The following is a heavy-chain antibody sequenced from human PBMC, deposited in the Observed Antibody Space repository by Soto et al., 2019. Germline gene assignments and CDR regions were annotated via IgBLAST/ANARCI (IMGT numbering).Heavy chain of an antibody. CDR1: GYTFTGYY. Sequence: ASVKVSCKASGYTFTGYYMHWVRQAPGQGLEWMGWINPNSGGTNYAQKFQGWVTMTRDTSISTAYMELSRLRSDDTAVYYCAREAAARPLHYYGMDVWGQGTTVPVS. D-gene: IGHD6-6*01. V-gene: IGHV1-2*04. CDR3: AREAAARPLHYYGMDV. CDR2: INPNSGGT. J-gene: IGHJ6*02.